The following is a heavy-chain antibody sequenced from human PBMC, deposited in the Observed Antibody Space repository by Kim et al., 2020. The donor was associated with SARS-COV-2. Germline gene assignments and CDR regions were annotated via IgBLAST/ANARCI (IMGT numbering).Heavy chain of an antibody. D-gene: IGHD3-10*01. CDR3: TTERLWFGDVVY. V-gene: IGHV3-15*01. Sequence: DSAAPWKGRITISRDDSKNTLYLQMNSLKTEDTAVYYCTTERLWFGDVVYWGQGTLVTVSS. J-gene: IGHJ4*02.